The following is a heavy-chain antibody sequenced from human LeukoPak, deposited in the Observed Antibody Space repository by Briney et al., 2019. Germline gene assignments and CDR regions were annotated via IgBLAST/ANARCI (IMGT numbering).Heavy chain of an antibody. D-gene: IGHD3-22*01. Sequence: SQTLSLTCTVSGGSISSGSYYWSWIRQPPGKGLEWIGYIYYSGSTNYNPSLKSRVTISVDTSKNQFSLKLSSVTAADTAVYYCARSSSGYYGDAFDIWGQGTMVTVSS. CDR1: GGSISSGSYY. CDR3: ARSSSGYYGDAFDI. CDR2: IYYSGST. V-gene: IGHV4-61*01. J-gene: IGHJ3*02.